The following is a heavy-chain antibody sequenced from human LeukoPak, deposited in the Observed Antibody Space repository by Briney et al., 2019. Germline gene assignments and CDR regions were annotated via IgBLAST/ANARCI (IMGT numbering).Heavy chain of an antibody. D-gene: IGHD5-18*01. CDR2: INHSGST. Sequence: SETLSLTCAVYGGSFSGYYWSWIRQPPGKGLEWIGEINHSGSTNYNPSLKSRVIISVDTSKNQFSLKLSSVTAADTAVYYCARSSYGRNFDYWGQGTLVTVSS. CDR1: GGSFSGYY. V-gene: IGHV4-34*01. CDR3: ARSSYGRNFDY. J-gene: IGHJ4*02.